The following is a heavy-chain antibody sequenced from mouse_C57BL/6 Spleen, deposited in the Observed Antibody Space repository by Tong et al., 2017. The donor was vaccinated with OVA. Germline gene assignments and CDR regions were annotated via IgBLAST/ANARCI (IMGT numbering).Heavy chain of an antibody. D-gene: IGHD1-1*01. Sequence: TFTSYWMHWVKQRPGQGLEWIGNINPSNGGTNYNEKFKSKATLTVDKSSSTAYMQLSSLTSEDSAFYYCARDYYGSSWVYYFDYWGQGTIL. CDR1: TFTSYW. V-gene: IGHV1-53*01. CDR2: INPSNGGT. J-gene: IGHJ2*01. CDR3: ARDYYGSSWVYYFDY.